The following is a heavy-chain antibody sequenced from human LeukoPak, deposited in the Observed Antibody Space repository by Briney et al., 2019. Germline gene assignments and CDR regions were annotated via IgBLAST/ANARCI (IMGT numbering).Heavy chain of an antibody. V-gene: IGHV3-7*01. CDR1: GFTFSSYY. J-gene: IGHJ1*01. Sequence: GGSLRLSCTASGFTFSSYYMSWVRQAPGKGLERVANIKQDGSEKYYVDSVKGRFTISRDNAKNSLYLQMNSLRAEDTAVYYCASSSFRYFQHWGQGTLVTVSS. D-gene: IGHD3-10*01. CDR2: IKQDGSEK. CDR3: ASSSFRYFQH.